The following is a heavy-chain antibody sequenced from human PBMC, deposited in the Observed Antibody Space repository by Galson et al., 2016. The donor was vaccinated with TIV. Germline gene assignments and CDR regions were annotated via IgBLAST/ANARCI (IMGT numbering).Heavy chain of an antibody. CDR3: ARKAGNYYYAMDV. J-gene: IGHJ6*02. Sequence: TLSLTCTVSGASIRDGDSFWSWIRQPPGKGLEWIGYIYYSGSTFYNPSLRSRITISLDTSKNQFSLKVTSVTAADTAVYYGARKAGNYYYAMDVWGQGTKVTVSS. CDR1: GASIRDGDSF. V-gene: IGHV4-30-4*01. CDR2: IYYSGST.